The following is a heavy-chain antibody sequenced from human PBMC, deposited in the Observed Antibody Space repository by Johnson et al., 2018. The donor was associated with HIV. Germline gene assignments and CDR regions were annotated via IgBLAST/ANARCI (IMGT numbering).Heavy chain of an antibody. CDR2: IYSGGST. CDR1: GFTFSSYG. CDR3: ARLGIAAARGAFDI. V-gene: IGHV3-NL1*01. Sequence: QVQLVESGGGVVQPGRSLRLSCAASGFTFSSYGMHWVRQAPGKGLEWVSVIYSGGSTYYADSVKGRYTISRDNSKNTLYLQMNSLRAEDTAVYYCARLGIAAARGAFDIWGQGTMVTVSS. D-gene: IGHD6-13*01. J-gene: IGHJ3*02.